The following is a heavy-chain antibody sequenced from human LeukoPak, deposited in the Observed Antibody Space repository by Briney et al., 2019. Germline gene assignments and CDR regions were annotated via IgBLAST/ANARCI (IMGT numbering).Heavy chain of an antibody. D-gene: IGHD1-1*01. Sequence: AGGSLRLSCAASGLTVGSNYMTWVRRAPGKGLEWVSVIYSAGDTYYTDSVKGRFTISRDNSQNTVYLQMNSLRAEDTAVYYCARDLNAQSRAFDIWGRGTMVTVSS. J-gene: IGHJ3*02. CDR3: ARDLNAQSRAFDI. CDR1: GLTVGSNY. V-gene: IGHV3-53*01. CDR2: IYSAGDT.